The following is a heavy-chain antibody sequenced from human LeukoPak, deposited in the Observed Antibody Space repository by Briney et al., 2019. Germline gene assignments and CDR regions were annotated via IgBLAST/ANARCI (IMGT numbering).Heavy chain of an antibody. CDR1: GFTVSSNY. CDR3: ARDLPRAYIRDGYNYQNYYYYGMDV. Sequence: GGSLRLSCAASGFTVSSNYMSWVRQAPGKGLEWVSVIYSGGSTYYADSVKGRFTISRDNSKNTLYLQMNSLRAEDTAVYYCARDLPRAYIRDGYNYQNYYYYGMDVWGQGTTVTVSS. J-gene: IGHJ6*02. V-gene: IGHV3-53*01. D-gene: IGHD5-24*01. CDR2: IYSGGST.